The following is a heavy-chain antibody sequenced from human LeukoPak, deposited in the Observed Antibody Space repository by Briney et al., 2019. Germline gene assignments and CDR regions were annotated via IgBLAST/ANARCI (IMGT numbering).Heavy chain of an antibody. Sequence: GASVKVSCKVSGYTLTELSMHWVRQAPGQGLEWMGIVNPSGDSTNYAQKFQGRVTITADKSTSTAYMELSSLRSEDTAVYYCARGALVALGGYMDVWGKGTTVTVSS. V-gene: IGHV1-46*01. CDR2: VNPSGDST. J-gene: IGHJ6*03. CDR1: GYTLTELS. CDR3: ARGALVALGGYMDV. D-gene: IGHD5-12*01.